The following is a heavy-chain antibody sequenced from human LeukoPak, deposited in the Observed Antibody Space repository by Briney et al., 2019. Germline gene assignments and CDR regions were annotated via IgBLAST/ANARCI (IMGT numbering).Heavy chain of an antibody. V-gene: IGHV1-2*06. CDR1: GYTFTGYY. Sequence: GASVKVSCKASGYTFTGYYMHWVRQAPGQGLEWMGRINPNSGGTNYAQKFQGRVTMTRDTSISTAYMELSRLRSDDTAVYYCARAKASIAAFSAEYFQRWGQGTLVTVSS. CDR3: ARAKASIAAFSAEYFQR. J-gene: IGHJ1*01. CDR2: INPNSGGT. D-gene: IGHD6-6*01.